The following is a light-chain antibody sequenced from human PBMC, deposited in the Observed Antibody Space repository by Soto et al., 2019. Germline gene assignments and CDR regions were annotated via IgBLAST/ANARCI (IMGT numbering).Light chain of an antibody. V-gene: IGLV2-14*01. CDR1: SSDVGNYKY. CDR2: EVS. CDR3: FSSTCSATYV. J-gene: IGLJ1*01. Sequence: QSALTQPASVSGSPGQSITISCTGTSSDVGNYKYVSWYQQHPGKTPKPMIYEVSNRPSGVSNRFYRSKSGNKASLTLPGLPAEDETDYYCFSSTCSATYVFGTGIKVTVL.